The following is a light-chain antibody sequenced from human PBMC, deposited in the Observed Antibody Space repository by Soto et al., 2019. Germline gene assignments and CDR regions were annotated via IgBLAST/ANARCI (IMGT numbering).Light chain of an antibody. V-gene: IGKV3-15*01. CDR2: GAS. CDR1: QCVSSN. Sequence: EIVMTQSPATLSVSPGERATLSCGASQCVSSNLAWYQQKPGQAPRLLIYGASTRATGIPARFSGSGSGTEFTLTISSLQSEDFAVYYCQQYNNLPWTFGQGTKVDIK. J-gene: IGKJ1*01. CDR3: QQYNNLPWT.